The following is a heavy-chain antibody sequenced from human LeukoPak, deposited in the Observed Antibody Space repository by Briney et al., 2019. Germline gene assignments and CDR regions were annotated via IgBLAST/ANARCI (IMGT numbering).Heavy chain of an antibody. CDR3: ARVVWEYQLLYGAFDI. D-gene: IGHD2-2*02. CDR2: ISAYNGNT. V-gene: IGHV1-18*01. Sequence: ASVKVSCKASGYTFTNYGISWVRQAPGQGLEWMGWISAYNGNTNYAQKLQGRVAMTTDTSTSTAYMELRSLRSDDTAVYYCARVVWEYQLLYGAFDIWGQGTMVTVSS. J-gene: IGHJ3*02. CDR1: GYTFTNYG.